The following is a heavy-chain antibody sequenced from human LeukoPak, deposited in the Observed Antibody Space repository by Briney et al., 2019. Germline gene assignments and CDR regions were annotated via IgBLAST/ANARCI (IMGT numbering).Heavy chain of an antibody. CDR2: IYYSGST. V-gene: IGHV4-59*01. CDR1: GGSISSYY. D-gene: IGHD1-7*01. Sequence: EPSETLSLTCTVSGGSISSYYWSWIRQPPGKGLEWIGYIYYSGSTKYNPSLKSRVTISVDASKTQFSLKLNSVTAADTAVCYCARGSRELYYFDYWGQGTLVTVSS. J-gene: IGHJ4*02. CDR3: ARGSRELYYFDY.